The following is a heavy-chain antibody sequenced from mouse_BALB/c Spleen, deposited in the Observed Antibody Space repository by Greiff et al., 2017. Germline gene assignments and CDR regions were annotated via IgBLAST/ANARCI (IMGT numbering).Heavy chain of an antibody. J-gene: IGHJ2*01. Sequence: QVQLQQSVAELMKPGASVKISCKATGYTFSSYWIEWVKQRPGHGLEWIGEILPGSGSTNYNEKFKGKATFTADTSSNTAYMQLSSLTSEDSAVYYCARGDYYGSSYVGDYWGQGTTLTVSS. D-gene: IGHD1-1*01. CDR3: ARGDYYGSSYVGDY. V-gene: IGHV1-9*01. CDR1: GYTFSSYW. CDR2: ILPGSGST.